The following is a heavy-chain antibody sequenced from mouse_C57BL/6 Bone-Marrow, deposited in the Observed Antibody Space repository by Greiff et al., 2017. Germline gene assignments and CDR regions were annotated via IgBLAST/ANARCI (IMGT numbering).Heavy chain of an antibody. CDR1: GYAFTNYL. D-gene: IGHD4-1*02. CDR2: INPGSGGT. Sequence: QVQLQQSGAELVRPGTSVKVSCKASGYAFTNYLIEWVKQRPGQGLEWIGVINPGSGGTNYNEKFKGKATLTADKSSSTAYMQLSSLTSEDSAVYFCARPNLGTQLGRDYWGKGTTLTVSS. V-gene: IGHV1-54*01. J-gene: IGHJ2*01. CDR3: ARPNLGTQLGRDY.